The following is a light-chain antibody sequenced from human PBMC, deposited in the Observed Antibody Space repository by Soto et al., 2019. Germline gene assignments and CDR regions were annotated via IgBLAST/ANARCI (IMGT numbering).Light chain of an antibody. CDR3: QQYATWPRT. J-gene: IGKJ1*01. Sequence: EHGATQASGRVSLSPGYRSTXYYRRSQTLSSSYVAWYQQKPGQAPRLLINGACSRAAGSPDRFSGSVSGTECTLTSSSRERDIFAVKYFQQYATWPRTCGQGTKVDI. CDR1: QTLSSSY. CDR2: GAC. V-gene: IGKV3-20*01.